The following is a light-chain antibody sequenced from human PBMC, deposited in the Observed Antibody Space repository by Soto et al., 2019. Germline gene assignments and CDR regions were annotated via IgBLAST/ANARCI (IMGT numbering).Light chain of an antibody. V-gene: IGKV1-39*01. Sequence: DIPMTQSPSSLSASVGDRVTIFCRASRNSATFLNWYQQKPGKAPTLLIFAASSLHSGVPSRFSGSGSGTDFTFTISSLQPEDVATYYCQQSLSIPPTFGQGTKVDIK. J-gene: IGKJ1*01. CDR1: RNSATF. CDR2: AAS. CDR3: QQSLSIPPT.